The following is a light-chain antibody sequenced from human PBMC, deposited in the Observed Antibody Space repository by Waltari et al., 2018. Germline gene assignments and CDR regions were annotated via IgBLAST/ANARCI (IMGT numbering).Light chain of an antibody. CDR3: QQRLKWPLT. V-gene: IGKV3-11*01. Sequence: EIFFTPSPGTLSFSPGERAPLSCRASQSIRGYLLWYQQKPGQAPRLLIYDASNRATGTPARFSGSGSGTDFTLTISSLEPADVAVYYCQQRLKWPLTFGGGTNVEIK. J-gene: IGKJ4*01. CDR2: DAS. CDR1: QSIRGY.